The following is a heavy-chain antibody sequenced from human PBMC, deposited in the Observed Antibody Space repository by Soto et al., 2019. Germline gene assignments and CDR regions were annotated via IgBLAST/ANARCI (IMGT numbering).Heavy chain of an antibody. CDR3: ARAPGYDYIWGSYLYSF. V-gene: IGHV1-18*01. J-gene: IGHJ4*02. CDR2: ISAYNGNT. D-gene: IGHD3-16*02. CDR1: GYTFTSYG. Sequence: ASVKVSCKASGYTFTSYGISWVRQAPGQGLEWMGWISAYNGNTNYAQKLQGRVTMTTDTSTSTAYMELRSLRSDDTAVYYCARAPGYDYIWGSYLYSFWSQGTLDIVSS.